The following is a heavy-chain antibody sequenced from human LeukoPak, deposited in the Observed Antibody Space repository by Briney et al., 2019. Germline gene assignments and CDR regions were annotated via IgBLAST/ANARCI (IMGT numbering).Heavy chain of an antibody. CDR1: GFTFRSSS. Sequence: GGSLRLSCVASGFTFRSSSMNWVRQAPGKGLEWVSYISGSSSTIYYADSVKGRFTISRDNAKNSLFLQMNSLRAEDTAVYYCARGWFGDPMSGVWFDPWGQGTLVTVSS. CDR2: ISGSSSTI. V-gene: IGHV3-48*01. D-gene: IGHD3-10*01. J-gene: IGHJ5*02. CDR3: ARGWFGDPMSGVWFDP.